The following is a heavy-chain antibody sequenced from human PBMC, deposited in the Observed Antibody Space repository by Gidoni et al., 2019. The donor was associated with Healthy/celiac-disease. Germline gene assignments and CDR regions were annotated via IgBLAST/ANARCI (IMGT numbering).Heavy chain of an antibody. J-gene: IGHJ3*02. Sequence: EVQLLESGGGLVQPGGSLRLSCAASGFTFSSYAMSWVRQAPGKGRGWFSAISGSGGSTYYADSVKGRFTISRDNSKNTLYLQMNSLRAEDTAVYYCAKDRSSSWYWQRAFDIWGQGTMVTVSS. V-gene: IGHV3-23*01. D-gene: IGHD6-13*01. CDR3: AKDRSSSWYWQRAFDI. CDR2: ISGSGGST. CDR1: GFTFSSYA.